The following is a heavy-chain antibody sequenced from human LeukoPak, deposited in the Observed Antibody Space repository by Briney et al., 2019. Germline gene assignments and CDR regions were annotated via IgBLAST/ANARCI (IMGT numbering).Heavy chain of an antibody. Sequence: SVKVSCKASGGTFSSYAISWVRQAPGQGLEWMGGIIPIFGTANYAQKFQGRVTITADESTSTAYVELSSLRSEDTAVYYCARVKYYYDKLRLYYWGQGTLVTVSS. J-gene: IGHJ4*02. CDR2: IIPIFGTA. V-gene: IGHV1-69*13. D-gene: IGHD3-22*01. CDR1: GGTFSSYA. CDR3: ARVKYYYDKLRLYY.